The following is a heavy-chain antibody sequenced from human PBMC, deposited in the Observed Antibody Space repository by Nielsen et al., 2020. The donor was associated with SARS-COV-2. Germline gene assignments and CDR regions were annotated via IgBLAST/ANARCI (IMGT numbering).Heavy chain of an antibody. CDR2: IYPGDSDT. J-gene: IGHJ6*02. D-gene: IGHD2-15*01. CDR1: GYTFTTYW. Sequence: GESLKISCKGSGYTFTTYWIGWVRQMPGKGLEWMGIIYPGDSDTRYSPSFQGQVTISADKSISTAYLQWTSLKASDTAMYYCAKSRWDIGVYQYYYGLDVWGQGTTVTVSS. CDR3: AKSRWDIGVYQYYYGLDV. V-gene: IGHV5-51*01.